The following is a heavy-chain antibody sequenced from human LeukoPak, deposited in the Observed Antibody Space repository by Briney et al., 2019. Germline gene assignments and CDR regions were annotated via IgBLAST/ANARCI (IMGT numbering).Heavy chain of an antibody. D-gene: IGHD3-10*01. J-gene: IGHJ4*02. CDR3: ARDLRYGSGEYYFDY. CDR1: GYTFTSYG. V-gene: IGHV1-18*01. CDR2: ISAYNSNT. Sequence: ASVKVSCKASGYTFTSYGISWVRQAPGQGLEWMGWISAYNSNTNYAQKLQGRVTMTTDTSTSTAYMELRSLRSDDTAVYYCARDLRYGSGEYYFDYWGQGTLVTVSS.